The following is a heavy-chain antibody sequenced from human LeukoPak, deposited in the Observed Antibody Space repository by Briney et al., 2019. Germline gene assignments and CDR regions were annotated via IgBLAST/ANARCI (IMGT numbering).Heavy chain of an antibody. CDR1: GFTFSSYD. J-gene: IGHJ3*02. V-gene: IGHV3-13*01. D-gene: IGHD1-26*01. CDR3: ARALATDAFDI. Sequence: GGSLRLSCAASGFTFSSYDMHWVRQATGKGLEWVSAIGTAGDTYYPGSVKGRFTISRENAKNPLYLQMNSLRAGDTAVYYCARALATDAFDIWGQGTMVTVSS. CDR2: IGTAGDT.